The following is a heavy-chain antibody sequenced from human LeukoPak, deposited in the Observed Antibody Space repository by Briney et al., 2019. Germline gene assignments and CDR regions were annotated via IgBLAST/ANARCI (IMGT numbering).Heavy chain of an antibody. V-gene: IGHV3-21*01. Sequence: GGSLRLSCAASGFTFSSYSMNWVRQAPGKGLEWVSSISSSSSYIYYADSVKGRFTISRDNAKNSLYLQMNSLRAEDTAVYYCARETVGATTGCYYYMDVWGKGTTVTVSS. J-gene: IGHJ6*03. CDR2: ISSSSSYI. CDR1: GFTFSSYS. CDR3: ARETVGATTGCYYYMDV. D-gene: IGHD1-26*01.